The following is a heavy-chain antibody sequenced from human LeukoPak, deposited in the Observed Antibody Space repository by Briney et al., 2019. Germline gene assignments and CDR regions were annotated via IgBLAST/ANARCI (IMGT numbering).Heavy chain of an antibody. J-gene: IGHJ4*02. CDR1: GFTFSSYA. V-gene: IGHV3-23*01. CDR2: ISGSGGST. D-gene: IGHD3-22*01. CDR3: AKDRAKTYYYDSSGFFDY. Sequence: PGGSLRLSCAASGFTFSSYAMSWVRQAPGKGLEWVSAISGSGGSTYYADSVKGRFTISRDNSKNTLYLQMNSLRAEDTAVYYCAKDRAKTYYYDSSGFFDYWGQGTLVTVSS.